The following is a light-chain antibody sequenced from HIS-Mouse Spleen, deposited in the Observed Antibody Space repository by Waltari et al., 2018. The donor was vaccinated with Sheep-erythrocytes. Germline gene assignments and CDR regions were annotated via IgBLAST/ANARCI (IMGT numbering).Light chain of an antibody. CDR3: QAWDSSTAV. CDR2: QDS. J-gene: IGLJ2*01. CDR1: NIGSKS. Sequence: SYVLTQPPSVSVAPGKTARITCGGNNIGSKSGHWYQQKPGHSPVLVIYQDSKRHSGIPERFSCSNSWNTATLTISGTQAMDEADYYCQAWDSSTAVFGGGTKLTVL. V-gene: IGLV3-21*01.